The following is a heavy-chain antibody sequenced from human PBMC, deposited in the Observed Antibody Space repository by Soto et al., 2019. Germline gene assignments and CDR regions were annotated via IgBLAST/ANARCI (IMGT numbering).Heavy chain of an antibody. CDR3: ATDLVAGTTSPYYYYGMDV. Sequence: ASVKVSCKVSGYTLTELPMHWVRQAPGKGLEWMGGFDPEDGETIYAQKFQGRVTMTEDTSTDTAYMELSSLRSEDTAVYYCATDLVAGTTSPYYYYGMDVWGQGTTVTVSS. J-gene: IGHJ6*02. CDR1: GYTLTELP. D-gene: IGHD1-7*01. CDR2: FDPEDGET. V-gene: IGHV1-24*01.